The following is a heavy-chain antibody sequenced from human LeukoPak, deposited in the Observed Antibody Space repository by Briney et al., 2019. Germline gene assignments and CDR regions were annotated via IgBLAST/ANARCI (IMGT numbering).Heavy chain of an antibody. CDR2: INPNSGGT. CDR3: ARGVGYDSSGYYYDY. Sequence: ASVKVSCKASGYTFTGYYMHWVRQATGQGLEWMGWINPNSGGTNYAQKFQGRVTMTRDTSISTAYMELSRLRSDDTAVYYCARGVGYDSSGYYYDYWGQGTLVTVSS. V-gene: IGHV1-2*02. J-gene: IGHJ4*02. CDR1: GYTFTGYY. D-gene: IGHD3-22*01.